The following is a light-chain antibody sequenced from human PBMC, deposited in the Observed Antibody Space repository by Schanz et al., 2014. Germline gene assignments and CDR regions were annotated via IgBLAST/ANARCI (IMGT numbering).Light chain of an antibody. CDR3: MQATHWPGT. Sequence: EVVMTQSPLSLPVSLGQPASISCRSSQGLVHSDGNTYLAWFHQRPGQSPRRLIDKVSKRDSGIPDRFSGSGSGTDFTLTISRVEAEDVGVYYCMQATHWPGTFGQGTKLEIK. V-gene: IGKV2-30*02. CDR2: KVS. CDR1: QGLVHSDGNTY. J-gene: IGKJ2*01.